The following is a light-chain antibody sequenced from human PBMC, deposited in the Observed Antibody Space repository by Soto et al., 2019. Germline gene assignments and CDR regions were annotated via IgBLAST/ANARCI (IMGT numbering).Light chain of an antibody. CDR1: EDINSR. J-gene: IGKJ1*01. CDR3: QQYYSYPRT. CDR2: AAS. V-gene: IGKV1-12*01. Sequence: DIQMTQSPSSVSASVGDRVTISCRASEDINSRLAWYQQKPGKAPKLLIYAASSLQSGVPSRFSGSGSGTDFTLTISCLQSEDFATYYCQQYYSYPRTFGQGTKVDNK.